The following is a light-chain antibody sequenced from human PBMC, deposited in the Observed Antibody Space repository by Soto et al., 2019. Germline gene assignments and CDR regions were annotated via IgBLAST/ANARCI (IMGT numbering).Light chain of an antibody. V-gene: IGLV2-14*01. Sequence: QSVLTQPASVSGSPGQSITISCTGTSSEVDGYNYVSWYQQHPGKAPKFMIYDVSNRPSGVSNRFSGSKSGNTASLTISGLQAEVEADYYCSSYTTSGARQIVFGTGTKVTDL. J-gene: IGLJ1*01. CDR3: SSYTTSGARQIV. CDR2: DVS. CDR1: SSEVDGYNY.